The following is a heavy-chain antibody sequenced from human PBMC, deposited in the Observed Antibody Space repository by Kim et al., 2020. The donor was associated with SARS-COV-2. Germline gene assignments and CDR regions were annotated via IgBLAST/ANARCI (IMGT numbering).Heavy chain of an antibody. V-gene: IGHV1-18*01. CDR2: ISAYNGNT. Sequence: ASVKVSCKASGYTFTSYGISWVRQAPGQGLEWMGWISAYNGNTNYAQKLQGRVTMTTDTSTSTAYMELRSLRSDDTAVYYCARCPDDYVWGSYRSNWFDPWGQGTLVTVSS. J-gene: IGHJ5*02. D-gene: IGHD3-16*02. CDR1: GYTFTSYG. CDR3: ARCPDDYVWGSYRSNWFDP.